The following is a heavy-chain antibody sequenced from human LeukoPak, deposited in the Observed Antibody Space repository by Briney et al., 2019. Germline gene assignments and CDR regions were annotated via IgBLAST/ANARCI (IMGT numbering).Heavy chain of an antibody. D-gene: IGHD2-15*01. V-gene: IGHV4-59*01. CDR1: GGSISSYY. J-gene: IGHJ4*02. CDR3: ARDRRVAFDY. CDR2: IYYSGST. Sequence: SETLSLTCTVSGGSISSYYWSWIRQPPGKGLEWIGYIYYSGSTNYNPSLKSRVTISVDTSKNQFSLKLSSVTAADTAVYYCARDRRVAFDYWGQGNLVTVSS.